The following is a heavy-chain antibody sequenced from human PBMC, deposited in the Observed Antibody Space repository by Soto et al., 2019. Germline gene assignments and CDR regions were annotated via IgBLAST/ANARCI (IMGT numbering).Heavy chain of an antibody. CDR3: ARRPRMTPVTMWLDS. CDR2: IYPGDSDT. CDR1: GYSFTSYW. J-gene: IGHJ5*01. V-gene: IGHV5-51*01. D-gene: IGHD4-4*01. Sequence: GESLKISCKGSGYSFTSYWIGWVRQMPGKGLEWMGIIYPGDSDTRYSPSFQGQVTISADKSISTAYLQWSSLKASDTAMYYCARRPRMTPVTMWLDSCCTAILVTVSS.